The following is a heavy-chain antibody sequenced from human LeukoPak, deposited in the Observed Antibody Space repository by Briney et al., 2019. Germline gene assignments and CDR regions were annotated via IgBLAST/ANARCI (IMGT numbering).Heavy chain of an antibody. Sequence: PRASVKVSCKASGYTFTGYYMHWVRQAPGQGLEWMGWINPNSGGTNYAQKFQGRVTMTRDTSISTAYMELSRLRSDDTAVYYCARQTTVTINWFDPWGQGTLVTVSS. D-gene: IGHD4-17*01. V-gene: IGHV1-2*02. CDR3: ARQTTVTINWFDP. J-gene: IGHJ5*02. CDR1: GYTFTGYY. CDR2: INPNSGGT.